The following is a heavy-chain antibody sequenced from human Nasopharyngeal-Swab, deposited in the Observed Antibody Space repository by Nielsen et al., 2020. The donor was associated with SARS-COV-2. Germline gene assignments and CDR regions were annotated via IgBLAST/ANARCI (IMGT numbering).Heavy chain of an antibody. CDR2: TNPSGGST. D-gene: IGHD4-23*01. CDR3: ARGAGTTMAGNFDY. V-gene: IGHV1-46*01. J-gene: IGHJ4*02. Sequence: WVRQAPGQGPEWMGITNPSGGSTSYAQKFQGRVTMTRDTSTTTVYMELSSLRSEDTAVYYCARGAGTTMAGNFDYWGQGTLVTVSS.